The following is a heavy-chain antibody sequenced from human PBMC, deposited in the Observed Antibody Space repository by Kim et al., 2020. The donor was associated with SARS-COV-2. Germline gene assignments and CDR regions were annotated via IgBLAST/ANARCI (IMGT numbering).Heavy chain of an antibody. CDR2: IKQHGSEK. V-gene: IGHV3-7*03. CDR1: GFSFSNHW. Sequence: GSLRLSCAASGFSFSNHWMTWVRQAPGRGPEWVANIKQHGSEKYYVGSVRGRFTISRDDAKNSLYLQMNSLRAEDTAIYYCARNNAMDVWGQGTTVTVSS. CDR3: ARNNAMDV. J-gene: IGHJ6*02.